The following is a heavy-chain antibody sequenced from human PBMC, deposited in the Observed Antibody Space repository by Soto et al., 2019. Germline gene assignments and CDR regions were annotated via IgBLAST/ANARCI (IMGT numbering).Heavy chain of an antibody. CDR1: GFTFSRYS. J-gene: IGHJ4*02. Sequence: GGSLRLSCAASGFTFSRYSMNWVRQAPGKGLEWVSSISSTTNYIYYADSMKGRFTVSRDNAKNSAYLDMNSLSAEDTAVYYCARESEDLTSNFDYWGQGTLVTVSS. CDR2: ISSTTNYI. V-gene: IGHV3-21*01. CDR3: ARESEDLTSNFDY.